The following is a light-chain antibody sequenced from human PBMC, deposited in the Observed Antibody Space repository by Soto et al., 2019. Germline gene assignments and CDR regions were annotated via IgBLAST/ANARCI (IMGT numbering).Light chain of an antibody. Sequence: DIQMTQSPSSLSESVEDRVTITCRASQSISNWLAWYKQKPGKAPTLLIYDVSRLESGVPSRFSVSGSGTEFTLTIKSLKPDDFATDDCQQYDTYYTFGQVTKVDIK. J-gene: IGKJ2*01. CDR2: DVS. CDR1: QSISNW. CDR3: QQYDTYYT. V-gene: IGKV1-5*01.